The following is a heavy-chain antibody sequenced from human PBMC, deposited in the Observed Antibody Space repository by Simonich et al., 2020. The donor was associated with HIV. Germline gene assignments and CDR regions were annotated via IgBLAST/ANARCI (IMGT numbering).Heavy chain of an antibody. CDR3: ARRGSVSSGSPRYFDS. V-gene: IGHV4-39*01. CDR1: GGSISSSNYY. D-gene: IGHD3-10*01. CDR2: INYSATT. Sequence: QVLLQESGPGLVKPSETLSLTCSVSGGSISSSNYYWGWIRQPPGKGLEWIGSINYSATTYDTPALTRRVSISVDRSKNQFSLNLTSVTAADTAVYYCARRGSVSSGSPRYFDSWGHGTLVTVSS. J-gene: IGHJ4*01.